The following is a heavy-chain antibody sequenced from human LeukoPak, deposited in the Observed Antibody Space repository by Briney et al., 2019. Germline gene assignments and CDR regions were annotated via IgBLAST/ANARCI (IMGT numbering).Heavy chain of an antibody. CDR2: INHGGST. D-gene: IGHD5-18*01. CDR3: ARSRAYNYGDFDY. V-gene: IGHV4-34*01. Sequence: KPSETLSLTCAVYGGSFSGYYWSWIRQPPGKGLEWIGEINHGGSTYYNPSLKSRVTISVDTSKNQFSLKLSSVTAADTAVYYCARSRAYNYGDFDYWGQGTLVTVSS. CDR1: GGSFSGYY. J-gene: IGHJ4*02.